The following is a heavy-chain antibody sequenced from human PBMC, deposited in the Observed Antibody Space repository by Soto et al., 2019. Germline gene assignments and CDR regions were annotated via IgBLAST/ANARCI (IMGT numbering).Heavy chain of an antibody. Sequence: QVQLVQSGAEVKKPGSSVKVSCKASGGTFSSYTISWVRQAPGQGLEWMGRIIPILGIANYAQKFQGRVTITADKSTSTAYMELSSLRSEDTAVYYCARDDPRIAAAGTDYWGQGTLVTVSS. CDR2: IIPILGIA. CDR3: ARDDPRIAAAGTDY. CDR1: GGTFSSYT. J-gene: IGHJ4*02. D-gene: IGHD6-13*01. V-gene: IGHV1-69*08.